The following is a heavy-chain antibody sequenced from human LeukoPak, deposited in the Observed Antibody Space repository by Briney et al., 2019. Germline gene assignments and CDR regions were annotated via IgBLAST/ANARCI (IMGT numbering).Heavy chain of an antibody. CDR2: ISAYNGNT. V-gene: IGHV1-18*01. Sequence: ASVKVSCKASGYTFTSYGISWVRQAPGQGLEWMGWISAYNGNTNYAQKLQGRVTMTTDTSTSTAYMELRSLRSDDTAVYYCARDYCSGGSCYYYYGMDVWGQGTTATVSS. J-gene: IGHJ6*02. CDR3: ARDYCSGGSCYYYYGMDV. CDR1: GYTFTSYG. D-gene: IGHD2-15*01.